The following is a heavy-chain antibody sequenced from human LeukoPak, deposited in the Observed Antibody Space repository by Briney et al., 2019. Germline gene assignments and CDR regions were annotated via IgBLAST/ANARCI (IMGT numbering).Heavy chain of an antibody. CDR3: AKDSPYSSGWSYYYYYYMDV. CDR2: IRYDGSIK. Sequence: GGSLRLSCAASGFTFSSYGMHWVRQAPGKGLEWVAFIRYDGSIKYYADSVKGRFTISRDNSKNTLYLQMNSLRAEDTAVYYCAKDSPYSSGWSYYYYYYMDVWGKGTTVTISS. V-gene: IGHV3-30*02. CDR1: GFTFSSYG. J-gene: IGHJ6*03. D-gene: IGHD6-19*01.